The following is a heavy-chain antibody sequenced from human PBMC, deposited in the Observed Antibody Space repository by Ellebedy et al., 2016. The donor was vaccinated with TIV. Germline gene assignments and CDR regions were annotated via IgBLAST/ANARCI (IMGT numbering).Heavy chain of an antibody. CDR1: GFTFSNYG. Sequence: GESLKISCAASGFTFSNYGMHWVLQAPGKGLEWVSFIQYHGTDTYFADSVKGRFTISRDNSKNTLYLHMNSLRAVDTAVYYCAKDPRRRYVVRGTSYYFDFWGQGTLVTVSS. J-gene: IGHJ4*02. D-gene: IGHD1-14*01. CDR2: IQYHGTDT. CDR3: AKDPRRRYVVRGTSYYFDF. V-gene: IGHV3-30*02.